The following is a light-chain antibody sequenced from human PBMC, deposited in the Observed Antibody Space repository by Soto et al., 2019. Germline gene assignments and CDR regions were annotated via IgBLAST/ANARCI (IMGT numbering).Light chain of an antibody. V-gene: IGLV2-14*01. Sequence: QSALTQPASVSGSPGQSITISCTGTSSDVGGYNYVSWYQQHPGKAPKLMIYDVSIRPSGVSCRFSGSKSGNTASLTISGLQAEDGADYYCNSYTSSSTVIFGGGTKLTVL. CDR3: NSYTSSSTVI. CDR2: DVS. CDR1: SSDVGGYNY. J-gene: IGLJ2*01.